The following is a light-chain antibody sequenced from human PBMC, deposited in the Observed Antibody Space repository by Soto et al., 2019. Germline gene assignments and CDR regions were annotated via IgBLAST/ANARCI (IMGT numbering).Light chain of an antibody. CDR1: SSDVGGYNY. CDR3: SSYTSSSTVV. CDR2: EVS. J-gene: IGLJ2*01. Sequence: QSVLTQPASVSGSPGQSITISCTGTSSDVGGYNYVSWYQQHPGKAPKLMNYEVSNRPSGVCNRFSGSKSGNTASLTISGLQAEDEADYYCSSYTSSSTVVFGGGTKVTVL. V-gene: IGLV2-14*01.